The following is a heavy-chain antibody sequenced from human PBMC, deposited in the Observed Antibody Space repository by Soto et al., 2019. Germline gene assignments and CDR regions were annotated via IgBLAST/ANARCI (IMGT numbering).Heavy chain of an antibody. CDR3: ARTESYCSGGSCYRYGAFDI. CDR2: IIPILGIA. D-gene: IGHD2-15*01. Sequence: VASVKVSCKASGGTFSSYTISWVRQAPGQGLEWMGRIIPILGIANYAQKFQGRVTITADKSTSTAYMELSSLRSEDTAVYYCARTESYCSGGSCYRYGAFDIWGQGTMVTVSS. J-gene: IGHJ3*02. CDR1: GGTFSSYT. V-gene: IGHV1-69*02.